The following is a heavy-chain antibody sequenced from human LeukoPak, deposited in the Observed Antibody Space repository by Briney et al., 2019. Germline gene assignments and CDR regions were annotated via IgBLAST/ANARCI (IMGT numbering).Heavy chain of an antibody. Sequence: PGGSLRLSCVASRFTFKNYGMSWVRQGPGKGLEWVSTISGDRTNTHYADSVKGRFSISRDNSRNTLYLQMNSLTVEDTALYYCAHDAGPTGNPFFDYWGQGTLVTVSS. CDR1: RFTFKNYG. CDR3: AHDAGPTGNPFFDY. CDR2: ISGDRTNT. D-gene: IGHD4-11*01. J-gene: IGHJ4*02. V-gene: IGHV3-23*01.